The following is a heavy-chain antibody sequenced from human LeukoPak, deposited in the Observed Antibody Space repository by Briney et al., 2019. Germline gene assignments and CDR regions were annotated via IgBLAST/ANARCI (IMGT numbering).Heavy chain of an antibody. Sequence: GASVKVSCKASGYTFTGYYMHWVRQAPGQGLEWMGWINPNSGGTYSAQKFQGRVSMTSDTSISTAYMELSRLRSDDTAVYYCAREGVDGYNSLSDYWGQGTLVTVSS. CDR2: INPNSGGT. D-gene: IGHD5-24*01. V-gene: IGHV1-2*02. CDR3: AREGVDGYNSLSDY. J-gene: IGHJ4*02. CDR1: GYTFTGYY.